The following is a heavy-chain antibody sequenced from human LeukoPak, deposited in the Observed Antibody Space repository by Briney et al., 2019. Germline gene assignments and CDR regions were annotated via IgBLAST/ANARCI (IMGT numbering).Heavy chain of an antibody. CDR3: ARERNYYGSGSYRGGYYYYYGMDV. D-gene: IGHD3-10*01. J-gene: IGHJ6*02. V-gene: IGHV4-59*12. CDR2: IYYSGST. Sequence: SETLSLTCTVSGGSISSYYWNWVRQAPGKGLEWIGYIYYSGSTNYNPSLKSRVTMSVDTSKNQFSLKLSSVTAADTAVYYCARERNYYGSGSYRGGYYYYYGMDVWGQGTTVTVSS. CDR1: GGSISSYY.